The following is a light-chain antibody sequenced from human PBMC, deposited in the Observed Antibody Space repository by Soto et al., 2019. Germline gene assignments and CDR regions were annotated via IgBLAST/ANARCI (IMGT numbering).Light chain of an antibody. CDR3: QQYHKLPIT. V-gene: IGKV3-15*01. J-gene: IGKJ5*01. CDR2: GAS. CDR1: HIINSN. Sequence: SLSPATLSVSQGDRASLSCRASHIINSNLAWYQQKPGQAPRLLIYGASTRATGIPVRFSGGGSGTEFTLTISSLQSEDFAVYYCQQYHKLPITFGQGTRLEIK.